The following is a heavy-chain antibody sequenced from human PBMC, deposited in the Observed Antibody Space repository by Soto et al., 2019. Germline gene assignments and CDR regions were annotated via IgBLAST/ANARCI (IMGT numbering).Heavy chain of an antibody. J-gene: IGHJ4*02. Sequence: GGSLRLSCAASGFTFTSHAMSWVRKAPGKGLEWVSAISGGGGNTYYLDSVKGRFTVSRDNSKNMLYLQMDSLRAEDSAVYYCAKEMGWGAGTSPDFDYWGQGTLVTVSS. CDR2: ISGGGGNT. CDR3: AKEMGWGAGTSPDFDY. V-gene: IGHV3-23*01. CDR1: GFTFTSHA. D-gene: IGHD3-10*01.